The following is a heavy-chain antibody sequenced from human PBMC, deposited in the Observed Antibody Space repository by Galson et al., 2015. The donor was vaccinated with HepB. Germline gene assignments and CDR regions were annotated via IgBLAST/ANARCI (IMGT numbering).Heavy chain of an antibody. CDR2: ISYDGSNK. J-gene: IGHJ4*02. V-gene: IGHV3-30*04. CDR1: GFTFSSYA. D-gene: IGHD6-13*01. CDR3: ARGIAAAGSIL. Sequence: SLRLSCAASGFTFSSYAMHWVRQAPGKGLEWVAVISYDGSNKYYADSVKGRFTISRDNSKNTLYLQMNSLRAEDTAVYYCARGIAAAGSILWGQGTLVTVSS.